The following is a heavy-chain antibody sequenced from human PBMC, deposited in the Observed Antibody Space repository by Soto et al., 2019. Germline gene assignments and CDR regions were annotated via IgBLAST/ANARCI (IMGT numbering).Heavy chain of an antibody. CDR3: AKDFVLLVDNY. CDR2: ISGSDGST. CDR1: GFTFSTYA. V-gene: IGHV3-23*01. J-gene: IGHJ4*02. D-gene: IGHD2-8*01. Sequence: GVSLRRSCAASGFTFSTYALSWIRQATGEGLEWVSAISGSDGSTYYADSAKGRFTISRDNSKNTLYLQMNSLRAEGTAVDYCAKDFVLLVDNYWGQGTLVIVSA.